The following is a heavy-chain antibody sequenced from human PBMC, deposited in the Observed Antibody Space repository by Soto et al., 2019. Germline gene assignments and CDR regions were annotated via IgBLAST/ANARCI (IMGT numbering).Heavy chain of an antibody. CDR1: GGSISNFY. CDR3: ARRYGGNLDY. CDR2: IYYSGST. D-gene: IGHD1-26*01. Sequence: QVQLQESGPGLVKPSETLSLTCTVSGGSISNFYWSWIRQPPGKGLEWIGYIYYSGSTNYNPSLKSRVTISVDTSKNQFSLKLSSVTAADPAVYFCARRYGGNLDYWGQGTLVTVSS. J-gene: IGHJ4*02. V-gene: IGHV4-59*08.